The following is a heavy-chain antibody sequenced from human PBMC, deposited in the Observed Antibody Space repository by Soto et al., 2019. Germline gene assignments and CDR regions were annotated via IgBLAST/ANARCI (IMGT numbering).Heavy chain of an antibody. J-gene: IGHJ4*02. V-gene: IGHV3-7*01. CDR1: GFTFSGYW. CDR3: ASDRPRITS. Sequence: EVQLGESGGGLVQPGGSLRLSCAPSGFTFSGYWMTWVRQAPGKGLEWLANIKPDGSETYHVDSVKGRFTISRDNAKNSLYLQMNSLRAEDTAVYYCASDRPRITSWGQGTLVIVSS. CDR2: IKPDGSET. D-gene: IGHD3-10*01.